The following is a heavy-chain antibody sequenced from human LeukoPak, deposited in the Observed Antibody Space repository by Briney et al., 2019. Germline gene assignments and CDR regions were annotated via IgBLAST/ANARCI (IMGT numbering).Heavy chain of an antibody. CDR1: GFTFSNAW. V-gene: IGHV3-15*01. D-gene: IGHD3-16*02. Sequence: PGGSLRLSCAASGFTFSNAWMSWVRQAPGKGLEWVGRIKSKTDGGTTDYAAPGKGRFTISRDDSKNTLYLQMNSLKTEDTAVYYCTTGGGYDYVWGSYRYTRSYYWGQGTLVTVSS. CDR2: IKSKTDGGTT. J-gene: IGHJ4*02. CDR3: TTGGGYDYVWGSYRYTRSYY.